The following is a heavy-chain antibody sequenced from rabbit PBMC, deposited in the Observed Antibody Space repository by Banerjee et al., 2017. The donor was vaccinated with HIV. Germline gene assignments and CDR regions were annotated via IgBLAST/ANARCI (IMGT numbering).Heavy chain of an antibody. J-gene: IGHJ6*01. Sequence: QEQLKESGGGLVQPGGSLKLSCKASGFDFSSYAITWVRQAPGKGLEYIGYITYRGSAYYASWVNGRFTISRENTQNTLYLQLNSLTAADTATYFCARSNTYYGMDLWGRAPSSPS. CDR2: ITYRGSA. CDR1: GFDFSSYA. V-gene: IGHV1S29*01. CDR3: ARSNTYYGMDL.